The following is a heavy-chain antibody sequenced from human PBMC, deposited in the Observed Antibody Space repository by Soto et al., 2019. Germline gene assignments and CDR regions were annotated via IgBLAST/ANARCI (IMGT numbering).Heavy chain of an antibody. D-gene: IGHD1-26*01. CDR1: GGSLSGYY. CDR3: ARHHVRGRTIAGAAEF. Sequence: SETLSLTCAVYGGSLSGYYWSWIRQPPGKALEWIGEINHSGNTNYNPSLKTRVTISVDPSKNQLFLNLSSVTAADTAMYYCARHHVRGRTIAGAAEFWGQGTLVTVSS. CDR2: INHSGNT. V-gene: IGHV4-34*01. J-gene: IGHJ4*02.